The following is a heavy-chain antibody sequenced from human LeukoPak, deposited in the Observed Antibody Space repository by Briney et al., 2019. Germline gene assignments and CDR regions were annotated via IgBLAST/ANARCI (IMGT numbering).Heavy chain of an antibody. CDR3: ARGAGTYMF. CDR2: ISRNSRYI. CDR1: GFSFSTYS. V-gene: IGHV3-21*06. J-gene: IGHJ4*02. Sequence: GGSLRLSCAASGFSFSTYSMNWVRQAPGKGLEWVSSISRNSRYIYYADSMRGRFTISRDNAKNSLYLQMNSLRAEDTAVYYCARGAGTYMFWGQGTLVTVSS. D-gene: IGHD1-7*01.